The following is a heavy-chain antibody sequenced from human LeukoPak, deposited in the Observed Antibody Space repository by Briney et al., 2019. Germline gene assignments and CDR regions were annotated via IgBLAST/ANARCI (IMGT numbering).Heavy chain of an antibody. Sequence: GASVKVSCKASGGTFSSYAISWVRQAPGQGLEWMGRIIPIFGIANYAQKFQGRVTITADKSTSTAYMELSSLRSEDTAVYYRARGHSYYFDYWGQGTLVTVSS. CDR1: GGTFSSYA. V-gene: IGHV1-69*04. CDR2: IIPIFGIA. D-gene: IGHD3-3*02. J-gene: IGHJ4*02. CDR3: ARGHSYYFDY.